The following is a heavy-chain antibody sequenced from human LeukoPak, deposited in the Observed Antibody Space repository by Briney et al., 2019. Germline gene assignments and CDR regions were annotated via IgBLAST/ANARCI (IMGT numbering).Heavy chain of an antibody. CDR2: ISNISSSNVI. Sequence: GGSLRLSCVASGFSFSNYSMNWLRQAPGKGLEWVSYISNISSSNVIPYANSVKGRFTISRDNAKNSLYLQINSLRTEDTALYYCAKDIGSGWSFDYWGQGTLVTVSS. D-gene: IGHD6-19*01. CDR3: AKDIGSGWSFDY. CDR1: GFSFSNYS. V-gene: IGHV3-48*01. J-gene: IGHJ4*02.